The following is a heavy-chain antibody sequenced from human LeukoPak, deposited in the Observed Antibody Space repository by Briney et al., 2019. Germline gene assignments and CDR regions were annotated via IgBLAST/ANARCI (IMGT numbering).Heavy chain of an antibody. V-gene: IGHV3-21*01. J-gene: IGHJ1*01. CDR1: GFTFSTYS. CDR3: ARGVGSNWFIYFQY. CDR2: ISGSGDYI. Sequence: GGSLRLSCAASGFTFSTYSMNWVRQAPGKGLEWVSSISGSGDYIYYADSMKGRFTISRDNAKNSLYLQVNSLRAEDTAVYYCARGVGSNWFIYFQYWGQGTLVTVSS. D-gene: IGHD6-13*01.